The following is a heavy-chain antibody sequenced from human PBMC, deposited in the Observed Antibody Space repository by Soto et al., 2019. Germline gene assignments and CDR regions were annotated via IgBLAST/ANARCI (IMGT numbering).Heavy chain of an antibody. CDR3: ARGGIAAAAGPFDY. CDR2: MNHSGST. J-gene: IGHJ4*02. CDR1: GGSFSGYY. D-gene: IGHD6-13*01. Sequence: SETLSLTCAVYGGSFSGYYWSWIRQPPGKGLEWIGEMNHSGSTNYNPSLKSRVTISVDTSKNQFSLKLSSVTAADTAVYYCARGGIAAAAGPFDYWGQETLVTVSS. V-gene: IGHV4-34*01.